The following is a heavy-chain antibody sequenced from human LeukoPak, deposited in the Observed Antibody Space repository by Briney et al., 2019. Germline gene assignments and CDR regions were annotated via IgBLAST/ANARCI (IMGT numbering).Heavy chain of an antibody. CDR1: GFTVSSNY. CDR3: ARSPTSWYFDY. Sequence: GGSLRLSCAASGFTVSSNYMSWVRQAPGKGLEWVAFIRYHGSDKYYADSVKGRFTISRDNSKNTLYLQMNSLRPEDTSVYYCARSPTSWYFDYWGQGTLVTVSS. V-gene: IGHV3-30*02. CDR2: IRYHGSDK. J-gene: IGHJ4*02. D-gene: IGHD2-2*01.